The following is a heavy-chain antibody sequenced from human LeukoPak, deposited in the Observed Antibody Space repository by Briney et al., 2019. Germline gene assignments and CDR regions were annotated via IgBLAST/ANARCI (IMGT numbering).Heavy chain of an antibody. Sequence: GGSQSLFCAPSGFTLSRHMMIGLRQAPGKGLEWVSSISTSSSYIYYADSVKGRFTISRDNAENSLFLQMNSLRAEDTAVYYCARDCSGWSLCFALWGQGTLVTVSS. D-gene: IGHD6-19*01. J-gene: IGHJ5*02. CDR3: ARDCSGWSLCFAL. CDR2: ISTSSSYI. V-gene: IGHV3-21*01. CDR1: GFTLSRHM.